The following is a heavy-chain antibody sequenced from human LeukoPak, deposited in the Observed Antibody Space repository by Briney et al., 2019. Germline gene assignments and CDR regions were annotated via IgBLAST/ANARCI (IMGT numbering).Heavy chain of an antibody. J-gene: IGHJ4*02. Sequence: GGSLRLSCAASGFTFNTYGMTWVRQAPGKGLEWVSAISGSGGTIFYADSVKGRFTISRDNSENTLYLQMDSLRADVTALYYCAKAGPYYFDFWGQGTLVTVSS. V-gene: IGHV3-23*01. CDR1: GFTFNTYG. CDR3: AKAGPYYFDF. CDR2: ISGSGGTI.